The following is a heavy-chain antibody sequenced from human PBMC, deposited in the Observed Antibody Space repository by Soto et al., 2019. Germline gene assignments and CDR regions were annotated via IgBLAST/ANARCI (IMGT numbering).Heavy chain of an antibody. J-gene: IGHJ3*02. D-gene: IGHD3-22*01. CDR2: IYYSGST. CDR1: GGSISSYY. V-gene: IGHV4-59*01. CDR3: ARGRRYYYDSSGPGGAFDI. Sequence: SETLSLTCTVSGGSISSYYWSWIRQPPGKGLEWIGYIYYSGSTNYKPSLKSRVTISVDTSKNQFSLKLSSVTAADTAVYYCARGRRYYYDSSGPGGAFDIWGQGTMVTVSS.